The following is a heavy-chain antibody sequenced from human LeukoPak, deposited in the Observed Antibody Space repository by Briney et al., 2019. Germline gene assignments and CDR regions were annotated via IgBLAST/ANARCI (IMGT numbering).Heavy chain of an antibody. D-gene: IGHD2-15*01. CDR1: GFTFSSYA. Sequence: PGGSLRLSCAASGFTFSSYAMSWVRQAPGKGLEWVSAISGSGGSTYYADSVKGRFTISRDNSKNTLYLQMNSLRAEDTAVYYCAKRGIGYCSGGSCLYYFDYWGQGTLVTVSS. CDR2: ISGSGGST. J-gene: IGHJ4*02. V-gene: IGHV3-23*01. CDR3: AKRGIGYCSGGSCLYYFDY.